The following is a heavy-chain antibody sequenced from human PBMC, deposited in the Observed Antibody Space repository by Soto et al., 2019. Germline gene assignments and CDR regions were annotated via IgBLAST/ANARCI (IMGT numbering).Heavy chain of an antibody. CDR3: ARGVYGSGNYYTGPSAFDI. J-gene: IGHJ3*02. CDR2: TIPVFNTA. CDR1: GGTLSDHG. D-gene: IGHD3-10*01. Sequence: QVQLEQSGAEVKKPGSSVKVSCKASGGTLSDHGVAWLRQAPGQGLEWMGGTIPVFNTAKYAQKFQGRVTVTADKFTNIAYMELSSRRSEDTAFYFCARGVYGSGNYYTGPSAFDIGGQGTMVIVSS. V-gene: IGHV1-69*06.